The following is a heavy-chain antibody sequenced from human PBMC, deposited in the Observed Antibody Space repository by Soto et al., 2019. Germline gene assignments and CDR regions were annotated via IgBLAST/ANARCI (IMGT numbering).Heavy chain of an antibody. CDR2: IWFDGSNT. J-gene: IGHJ4*02. V-gene: IGHV3-33*01. CDR1: GITFNSYG. CDR3: ARDVNGYFDS. Sequence: QVQMVESGGGVVRPGRSLRLACAASGITFNSYGMHWVRQAPGKGLEWVAVIWFDGSNTYYADSVKDRFTISRDNSKKTLYLQMNSLRVDDTAVDYCARDVNGYFDSWGQGTLVTVSS.